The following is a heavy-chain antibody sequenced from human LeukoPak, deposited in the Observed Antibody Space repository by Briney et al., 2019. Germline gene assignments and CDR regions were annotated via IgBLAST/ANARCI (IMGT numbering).Heavy chain of an antibody. CDR1: GDSISSYY. CDR2: IYYSGST. J-gene: IGHJ4*02. Sequence: SETLSLTCIVSGDSISSYYWSWIRQPPGKGLEWIGYIYYSGSTNYNPSLKSRVTISVDTSKNQFSLKLSSVTAADTAVYYCARYRGASGYHFDYWGQGTLVTVSS. D-gene: IGHD5-12*01. V-gene: IGHV4-59*01. CDR3: ARYRGASGYHFDY.